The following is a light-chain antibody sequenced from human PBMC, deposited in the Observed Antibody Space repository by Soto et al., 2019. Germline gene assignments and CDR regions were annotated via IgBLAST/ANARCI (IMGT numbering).Light chain of an antibody. CDR2: GAS. CDR3: QQYGSSPSIT. J-gene: IGKJ5*01. Sequence: DIVLTQSPGTLSLSPGERATLSCRASQSVSSSYLAWYQQKPGQAPRLLIYGASSRATGIPDRFSGSGSGTDFTLTISRLEPEDFAVYYCQQYGSSPSITFGQATRLHI. V-gene: IGKV3-20*01. CDR1: QSVSSSY.